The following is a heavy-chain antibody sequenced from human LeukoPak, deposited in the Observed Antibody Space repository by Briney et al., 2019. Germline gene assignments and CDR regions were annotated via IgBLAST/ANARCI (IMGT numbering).Heavy chain of an antibody. J-gene: IGHJ1*01. Sequence: ASVKVSCKASGYTFTDYYMHWVRQAPGQGLEWMGWINPNSGDTNYAQKFQGRVTVTRDTSISTAYMELSRLRSDDTAVYYCARGGLRGSYYEYFHHWGQGTLVSASS. CDR3: ARGGLRGSYYEYFHH. V-gene: IGHV1-2*02. CDR2: INPNSGDT. D-gene: IGHD1-26*01. CDR1: GYTFTDYY.